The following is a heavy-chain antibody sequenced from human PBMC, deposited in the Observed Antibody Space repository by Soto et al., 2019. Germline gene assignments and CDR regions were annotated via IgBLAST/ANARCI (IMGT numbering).Heavy chain of an antibody. D-gene: IGHD6-13*01. V-gene: IGHV3-33*01. CDR2: IWNDGRNS. J-gene: IGHJ6*02. CDR1: GFTFNNYG. CDR3: ARRQISPPTRGAATARGAMDV. Sequence: QVQLVESGGGVVQPGRSLRLSCAASGFTFNNYGMHWVRQAPGKGLEWVAVIWNDGRNSYYAKSVKGRFTISRDNSKNTMYLQMSSLRVEDTAVYYCARRQISPPTRGAATARGAMDVWGPGTTVTVSS.